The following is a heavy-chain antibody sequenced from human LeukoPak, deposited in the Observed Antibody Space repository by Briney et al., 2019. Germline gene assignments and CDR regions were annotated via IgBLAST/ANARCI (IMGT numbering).Heavy chain of an antibody. V-gene: IGHV4-61*10. Sequence: SETLSLTCTVSGGSIRSASDYWSWIRQPAGKGPEWIGRIYVGGTTNYNPSLKSRVTISVDTSKNQFSLKLSSVTAADTAVYYCARSLGVGATRGPRFDPWGQGTLVTVSS. CDR3: ARSLGVGATRGPRFDP. J-gene: IGHJ5*02. D-gene: IGHD1-26*01. CDR2: IYVGGTT. CDR1: GGSIRSASDY.